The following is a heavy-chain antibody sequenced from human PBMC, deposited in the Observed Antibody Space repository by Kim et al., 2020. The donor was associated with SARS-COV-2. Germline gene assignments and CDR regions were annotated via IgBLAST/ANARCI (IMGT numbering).Heavy chain of an antibody. D-gene: IGHD2-2*01. CDR1: GYTFTSHY. V-gene: IGHV1-46*01. Sequence: ASVKVSCKASGYTFTSHYIHWVRQAPGQGLEWMGIIYPSGGTRSYAQKFQGRVTMTRDTSTSIAYMELSSLRSEDTAVYYCARGAGSYRYCSSNTCFGYYYMDVWGKGTTVTGSS. J-gene: IGHJ6*03. CDR2: IYPSGGTR. CDR3: ARGAGSYRYCSSNTCFGYYYMDV.